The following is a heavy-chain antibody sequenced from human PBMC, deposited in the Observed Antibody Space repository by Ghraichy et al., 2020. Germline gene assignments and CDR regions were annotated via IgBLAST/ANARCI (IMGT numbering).Heavy chain of an antibody. CDR2: IYTSGST. J-gene: IGHJ4*02. D-gene: IGHD3-22*01. V-gene: IGHV4-4*07. Sequence: SETLSLTCTVSGGSISSYYWSWIRQPARKGLEWIGRIYTSGSTNYNPSLKSRVTMSVDTSKNQFSLKLSSVTAADTAVYYCARESHDYYDSSGYYWAYYFDYWGQGTLVTVSS. CDR3: ARESHDYYDSSGYYWAYYFDY. CDR1: GGSISSYY.